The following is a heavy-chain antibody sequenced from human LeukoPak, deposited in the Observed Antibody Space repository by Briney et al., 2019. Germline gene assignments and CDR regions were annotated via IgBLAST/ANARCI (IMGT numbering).Heavy chain of an antibody. CDR1: GGSISSSSYY. CDR3: ARAYSSCCYRGNYFDY. Sequence: SETLSLTCTVSGGSISSSSYYWGWIRQPPGKGLEWIGSIYYSGSTYYNPSLKSRVTISVDTSKNQFSLKLSSVTAADTAVYYCARAYSSCCYRGNYFDYWGQGTLVTVSS. V-gene: IGHV4-39*01. J-gene: IGHJ4*02. D-gene: IGHD6-19*01. CDR2: IYYSGST.